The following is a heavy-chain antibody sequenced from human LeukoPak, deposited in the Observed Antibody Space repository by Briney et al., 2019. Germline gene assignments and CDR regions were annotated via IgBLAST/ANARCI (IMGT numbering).Heavy chain of an antibody. D-gene: IGHD3-10*01. J-gene: IGHJ4*02. CDR1: GFTHSSNY. CDR2: IYSGGST. CDR3: ARIRGGWYIDY. Sequence: GGSVRLSCAASGFTHSSNYMSWVRRAPGKAREGVSVIYSGGSTYYADSVKGRFTISRDNSKNTLYLQMNSLRAEDTAVYHCARIRGGWYIDYWGQGTLVTVSS. V-gene: IGHV3-53*01.